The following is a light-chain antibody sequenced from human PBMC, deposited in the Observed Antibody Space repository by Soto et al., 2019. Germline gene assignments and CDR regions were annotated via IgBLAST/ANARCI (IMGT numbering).Light chain of an antibody. CDR3: QSYDSSLSGCV. V-gene: IGLV1-40*01. CDR2: ANN. Sequence: QSVLTQPPSVSGAPGQRVTISCTGSNSNIGAGYDVHWYQQLPGTAPKLLIFANNNRPSGVPDRFSGSNSGTSASLAITGLQAEDEADCYCQSYDSSLSGCVFGTGTKLTVL. J-gene: IGLJ1*01. CDR1: NSNIGAGYD.